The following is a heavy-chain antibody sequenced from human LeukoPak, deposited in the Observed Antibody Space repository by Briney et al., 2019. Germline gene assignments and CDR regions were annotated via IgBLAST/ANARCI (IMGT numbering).Heavy chain of an antibody. CDR3: VGFYKYSGFDYFGYDPLDI. CDR2: VTHSGST. Sequence: SETLSLTCTVFGGSFNFYYWSWIRQSPGKGLEWIGEVTHSGSTNYNPSLRSRVTMSANTAKNQFSLNLTSVTAADTAVYYCVGFYKYSGFDYFGYDPLDIWGQGTMVTVSS. V-gene: IGHV4-34*01. CDR1: GGSFNFYY. D-gene: IGHD5-12*01. J-gene: IGHJ3*02.